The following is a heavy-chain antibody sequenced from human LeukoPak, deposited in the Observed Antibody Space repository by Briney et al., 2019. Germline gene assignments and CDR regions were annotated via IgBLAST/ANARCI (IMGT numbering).Heavy chain of an antibody. CDR3: ATSTVVITFGPPDY. D-gene: IGHD3-22*01. J-gene: IGHJ4*02. Sequence: GGSLRLSCAASGFTFSSYGMHWVRQAPGKGLEWVAFIRYDGSNKYYADSGKGRFTISRDNSKNTLYLQMNSLRAEDTAVYYCATSTVVITFGPPDYWGQGTLVTVSS. CDR1: GFTFSSYG. CDR2: IRYDGSNK. V-gene: IGHV3-30*02.